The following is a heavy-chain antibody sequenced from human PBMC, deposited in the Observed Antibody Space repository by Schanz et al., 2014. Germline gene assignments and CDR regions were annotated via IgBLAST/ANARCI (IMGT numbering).Heavy chain of an antibody. J-gene: IGHJ4*02. V-gene: IGHV3-11*04. CDR2: ISRDGTTS. CDR1: GFIFNDYY. Sequence: QVQLVESGGGLVKPGGSLRLSCAASGFIFNDYYMNWIRQAPGKGLEWLSYISRDGTTSYYADSVKGRFTISRDNSKNTLYLQMNSLRAEDTAVYYCAKVGLYYYGSGFDYWGQGTLVTVSS. CDR3: AKVGLYYYGSGFDY. D-gene: IGHD3-10*01.